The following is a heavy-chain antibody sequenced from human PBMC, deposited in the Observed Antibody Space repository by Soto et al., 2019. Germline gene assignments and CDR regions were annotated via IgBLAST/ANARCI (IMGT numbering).Heavy chain of an antibody. CDR3: AKNYYLDN. Sequence: EVQLLESGGGLAQPGGPLQLPCAASGFTFISYAISWVRQAPGKGLEWVSSVNVDVSTYYANSVKGRFTISRDNSKNTVNLQMNSLRAEDTAVYYCAKNYYLDNWAQGTLVTVSS. CDR1: GFTFISYA. J-gene: IGHJ4*02. CDR2: VNVDVST. V-gene: IGHV3-23*01.